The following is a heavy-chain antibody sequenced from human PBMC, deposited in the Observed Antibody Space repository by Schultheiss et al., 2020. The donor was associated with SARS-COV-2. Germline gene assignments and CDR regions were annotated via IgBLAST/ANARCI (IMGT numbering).Heavy chain of an antibody. CDR2: IKSKTDGGTI. CDR3: TPQLGPFYYYYYLDV. J-gene: IGHJ6*03. Sequence: GGSLRLSCAASGFTFSNSWMNWVRQAPGKGLEWVGRIKSKTDGGTIDYAAPVKGRFTISRDDSKTTLYLQMNSLKTEDTAIYYCTPQLGPFYYYYYLDVWGKGTTVTVSS. D-gene: IGHD1-1*01. V-gene: IGHV3-15*07. CDR1: GFTFSNSW.